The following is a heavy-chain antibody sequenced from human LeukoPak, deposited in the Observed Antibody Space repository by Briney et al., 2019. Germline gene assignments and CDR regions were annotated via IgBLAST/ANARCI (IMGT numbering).Heavy chain of an antibody. V-gene: IGHV4-61*02. CDR2: IYTSGST. Sequence: PSETLSLTCTVSGGSISSGSYYWSWIRQPAGKGLEWIGRIYTSGSTNCNPSLKSRVTISVDTSKNQFSLKLSSVIAADTAVYYCAREVAAAGDAFDIWGQGTMVTVSS. CDR1: GGSISSGSYY. J-gene: IGHJ3*02. CDR3: AREVAAAGDAFDI. D-gene: IGHD6-13*01.